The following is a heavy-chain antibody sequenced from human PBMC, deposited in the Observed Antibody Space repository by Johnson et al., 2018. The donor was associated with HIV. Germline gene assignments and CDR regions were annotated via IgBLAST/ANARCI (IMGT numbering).Heavy chain of an antibody. CDR2: INQDGSET. Sequence: VQLVESGGGLVQPGGSLRLSCAVSGFTFDSFWMTWVRQAPGKGLEWVANINQDGSETYYVDSVKGRFTISRDNAKNSLYLQMDRLRAEDTAVYFCARPPAYLYKAAFSIWGQGTMVTVSS. D-gene: IGHD3-10*01. CDR3: ARPPAYLYKAAFSI. J-gene: IGHJ3*02. V-gene: IGHV3-7*05. CDR1: GFTFDSFW.